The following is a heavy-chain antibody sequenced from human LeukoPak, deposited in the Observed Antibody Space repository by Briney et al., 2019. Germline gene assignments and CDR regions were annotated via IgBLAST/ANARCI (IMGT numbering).Heavy chain of an antibody. Sequence: PGGSLRLXCAASGFTFSSYWMSWVRQAPGKGLEWVANIKQDGSEKYYVDSVKGRFTISRDNAKNSLYLQMNSLRAEDTAVYYCARELGYCSSTSCSTDYWGQGTLVTVSS. CDR2: IKQDGSEK. CDR1: GFTFSSYW. J-gene: IGHJ4*02. V-gene: IGHV3-7*01. D-gene: IGHD2-2*01. CDR3: ARELGYCSSTSCSTDY.